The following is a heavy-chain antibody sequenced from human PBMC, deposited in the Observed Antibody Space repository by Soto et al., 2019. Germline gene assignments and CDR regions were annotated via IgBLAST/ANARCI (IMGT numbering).Heavy chain of an antibody. Sequence: SETLSLTCTVSGASISSNGYYWGWIRQPPGKGLEWIGSIFYSGTTHYNPSLRSRLSISVDTSKNVFSLKLSSLTAADTAIYYCATGVEWLRLDSRVWGQGTLVTVSS. CDR3: ATGVEWLRLDSRV. V-gene: IGHV4-39*02. CDR2: IFYSGTT. D-gene: IGHD5-12*01. CDR1: GASISSNGYY. J-gene: IGHJ4*02.